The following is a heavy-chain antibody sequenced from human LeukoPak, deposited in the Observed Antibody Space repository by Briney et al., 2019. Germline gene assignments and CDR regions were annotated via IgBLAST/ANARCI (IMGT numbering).Heavy chain of an antibody. D-gene: IGHD5-12*01. CDR3: ARGGPYSGYDFFFDY. CDR2: ISSSSSTI. Sequence: GGSLRLSCAASGFTFSSYTMNWVRQAPGKGLEWVSYISSSSSTIYYADSVKGRFTIARDKAKNSLYLQMNSLRDEDTAVYYCARGGPYSGYDFFFDYWGQGTLVTVSS. J-gene: IGHJ4*02. CDR1: GFTFSSYT. V-gene: IGHV3-48*02.